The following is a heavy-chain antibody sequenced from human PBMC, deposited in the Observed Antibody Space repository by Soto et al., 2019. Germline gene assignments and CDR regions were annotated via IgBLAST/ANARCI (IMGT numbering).Heavy chain of an antibody. CDR3: ARVYPSDTRYGYVGNNWFDP. Sequence: ASVKVSCKASGYTFTSYYMHWVRQAPGQGLEWMGIINPSGGSTSYAQKFQGRVTMTRDTSTSTVYMELSSLRSEDTAVYYCARVYPSDTRYGYVGNNWFDPWGQGTLVTVST. D-gene: IGHD5-18*01. J-gene: IGHJ5*02. CDR1: GYTFTSYY. V-gene: IGHV1-46*03. CDR2: INPSGGST.